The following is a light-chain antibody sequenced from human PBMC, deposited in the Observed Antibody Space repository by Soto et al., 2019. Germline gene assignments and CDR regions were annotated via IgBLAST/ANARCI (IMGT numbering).Light chain of an antibody. Sequence: QSALTQPASVSGSPGQSITIPCTGTSSDIGAYNYISWYQQHPGKAPKVMIYDVSSRPSGVSNRFSGSKSGNTASLTISGLQAEEEADYYCCSYTTSSTYVFGTGTKVTVL. V-gene: IGLV2-14*01. CDR1: SSDIGAYNY. CDR2: DVS. CDR3: CSYTTSSTYV. J-gene: IGLJ1*01.